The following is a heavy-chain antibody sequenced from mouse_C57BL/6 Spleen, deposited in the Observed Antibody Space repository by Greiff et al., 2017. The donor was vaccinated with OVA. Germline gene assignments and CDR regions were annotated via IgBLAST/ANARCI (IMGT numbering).Heavy chain of an antibody. CDR2: ISGGGGNT. Sequence: EVQVVESGGGLVKPGGSLKLSCAASGFTFSSYTMSWVRQTPEKRLEWVATISGGGGNTYYPDSVKGRFTISRDNAKNTLYLQMSSLRSEDTALYYCARPSQLRGYFDVWGTGTTVTVSS. CDR3: ARPSQLRGYFDV. J-gene: IGHJ1*03. V-gene: IGHV5-9*01. CDR1: GFTFSSYT. D-gene: IGHD2-12*01.